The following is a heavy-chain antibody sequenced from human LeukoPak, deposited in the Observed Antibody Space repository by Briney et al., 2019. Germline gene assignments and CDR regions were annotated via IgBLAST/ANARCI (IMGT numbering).Heavy chain of an antibody. J-gene: IGHJ2*01. CDR3: AGQLWSHWYFDL. V-gene: IGHV4-59*01. D-gene: IGHD5-18*01. CDR2: IYYSGST. Sequence: SETLSLTCTVSGGSISSYYWSWIRQPPGKGLEWIGYIYYSGSTNYNPSLKSRVTMSVDTSKNQFSLKLSSVTAADTAVYYCAGQLWSHWYFDLWGRGTLVTVSS. CDR1: GGSISSYY.